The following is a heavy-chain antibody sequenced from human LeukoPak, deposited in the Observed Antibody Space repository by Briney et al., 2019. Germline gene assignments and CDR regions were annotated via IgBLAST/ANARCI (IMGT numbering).Heavy chain of an antibody. V-gene: IGHV1-69*13. Sequence: ASVKVSCKASGGTFSSYAISWVRQAPGQGLEWMGGIIPIFGTANYAQKFQGRVTITADESTSTAYMELSSLRSEDTAVYYCARGVDCSSTSCSTFDYWGQGTLVTVSS. CDR3: ARGVDCSSTSCSTFDY. CDR2: IIPIFGTA. J-gene: IGHJ4*02. CDR1: GGTFSSYA. D-gene: IGHD2-2*01.